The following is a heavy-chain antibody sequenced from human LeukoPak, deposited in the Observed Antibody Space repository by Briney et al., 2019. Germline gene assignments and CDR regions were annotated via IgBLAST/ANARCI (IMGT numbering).Heavy chain of an antibody. Sequence: SSETLSLTCTVSGGSISSNAYYWAWIRQPPGKGLEWIESIYSSVSTYYNPSLKSRVTISVDTSKNQFSLRLSSVTAADTALYYCAYSGSYGHLGYWGQGIPVTVSS. CDR1: GGSISSNAYY. CDR3: AYSGSYGHLGY. V-gene: IGHV4-39*01. J-gene: IGHJ4*02. CDR2: IYSSVST. D-gene: IGHD1-26*01.